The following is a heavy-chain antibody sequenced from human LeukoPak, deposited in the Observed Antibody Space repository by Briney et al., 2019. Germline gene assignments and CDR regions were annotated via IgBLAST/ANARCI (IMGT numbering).Heavy chain of an antibody. V-gene: IGHV3-53*01. J-gene: IGHJ4*02. CDR1: GFTFSSNY. D-gene: IGHD2-2*01. CDR2: IYSSGST. Sequence: GGSLRLSCAASGFTFSSNYMNWVRQAPGKGLEWVSVIYSSGSTYYADPVKGRFTISRDTSKNTLYLQMNSLRAEDTAVYYCARGYCSGTSQRGCDYWGQGTLVTVSS. CDR3: ARGYCSGTSQRGCDY.